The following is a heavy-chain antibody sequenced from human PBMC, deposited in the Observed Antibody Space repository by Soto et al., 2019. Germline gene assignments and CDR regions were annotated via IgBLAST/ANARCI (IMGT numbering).Heavy chain of an antibody. J-gene: IGHJ4*02. CDR2: LWYDGSKK. Sequence: QVQVVESGGGVVQPGRSLRLSCAASGFSVSAYGMHWVRQAPGKGLEWVALLWYDGSKKYYVDSVKGRFTISRDNSKNTLYLQMNGLRVEDTAVYYFARDPQFDYWGQGTLVTVYS. CDR1: GFSVSAYG. CDR3: ARDPQFDY. V-gene: IGHV3-33*01.